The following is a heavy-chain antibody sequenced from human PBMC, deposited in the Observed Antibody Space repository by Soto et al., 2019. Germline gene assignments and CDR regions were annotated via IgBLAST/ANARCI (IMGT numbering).Heavy chain of an antibody. CDR3: LLGDEAQA. Sequence: GGSLRLSCTASGFTVSSNYMSWVRQAPGKGLEWVSVIYSGGSTYYADSVKGRSTISRDNSKNTLYLQMNSLRAEDTAVYYCLLGDEAQAWGQGTLVTVS. CDR2: IYSGGST. CDR1: GFTVSSNY. J-gene: IGHJ5*02. V-gene: IGHV3-53*01.